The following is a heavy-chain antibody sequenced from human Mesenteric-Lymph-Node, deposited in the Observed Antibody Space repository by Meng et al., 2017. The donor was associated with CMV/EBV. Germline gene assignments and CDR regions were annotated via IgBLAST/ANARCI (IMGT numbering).Heavy chain of an antibody. Sequence: GESLKISCAASGFTVSNNYMSWVRQAPGKGLEWVSVIYSGGSTEYADSVEGRFTVSRDNSGNTLYLQMNSLRPEDTAVYYCARDLAEQLERPTWLGYYGMDVWGQGTTVTVSS. J-gene: IGHJ6*02. CDR3: ARDLAEQLERPTWLGYYGMDV. V-gene: IGHV3-66*02. CDR2: IYSGGST. CDR1: GFTVSNNY. D-gene: IGHD1-1*01.